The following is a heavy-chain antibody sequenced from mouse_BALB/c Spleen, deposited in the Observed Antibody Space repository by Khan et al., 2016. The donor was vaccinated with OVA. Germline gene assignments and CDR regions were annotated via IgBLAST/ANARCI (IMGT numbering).Heavy chain of an antibody. V-gene: IGHV1-7*01. CDR2: INPTSGYT. CDR3: TRDRMDY. J-gene: IGHJ2*01. CDR1: GYTFTTYW. Sequence: QIQLVQSGAERAKPGASVKMSCTASGYTFTTYWMHWVKQSPGQGLEWIGDINPTSGYTDYTEKFKDRATLSADKSSSTDYMQLSSLTSEDAAVYYCTRDRMDYWGQGTTLTVSS.